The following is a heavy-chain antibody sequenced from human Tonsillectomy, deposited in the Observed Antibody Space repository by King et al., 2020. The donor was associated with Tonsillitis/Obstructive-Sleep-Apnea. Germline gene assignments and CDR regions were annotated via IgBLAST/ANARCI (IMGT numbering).Heavy chain of an antibody. D-gene: IGHD1-26*01. CDR3: TTEEVGDYGDY. CDR1: GFTFSNAW. CDR2: IKSKTDGGTT. Sequence: QLVQSGGSLVKPGGSLRLSCAASGFTFSNAWMSWVRQAPGKGLEWVGRIKSKTDGGTTDYAAPVKGRFTISRDDSKNMLYLQMNSLKTEDTAVYYCTTEEVGDYGDYWGQGTLVTVSS. J-gene: IGHJ4*02. V-gene: IGHV3-15*01.